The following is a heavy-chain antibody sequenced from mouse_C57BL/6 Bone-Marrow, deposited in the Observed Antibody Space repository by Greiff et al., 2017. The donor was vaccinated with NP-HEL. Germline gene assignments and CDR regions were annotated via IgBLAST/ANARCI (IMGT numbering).Heavy chain of an antibody. D-gene: IGHD2-2*01. CDR1: GYTFTSYG. Sequence: VQLQQSGAELARPGASVKLSCNASGYTFTSYGISWVKQRTGQGLEWIGEIYPRSGNTYYNEKFKGKATLTADKSSSTAYMELRSLTSEDSAVYFCAVWLRRGYFDVWGTGTTVTVSS. CDR3: AVWLRRGYFDV. V-gene: IGHV1-81*01. CDR2: IYPRSGNT. J-gene: IGHJ1*03.